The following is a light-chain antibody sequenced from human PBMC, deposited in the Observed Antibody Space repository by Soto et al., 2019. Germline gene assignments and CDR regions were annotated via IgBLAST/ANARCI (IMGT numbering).Light chain of an antibody. J-gene: IGKJ5*01. CDR3: QQRSNWHPIT. Sequence: EILMTQSPSTLSVSPGERATLSCRASQSVSSNLAWYQQKPGQAPRLLIYGASTRATGIPDRFSGSGSGTDFSLTISSLEPEDFSVHYCQQRSNWHPITFGQGTRLEIK. CDR2: GAS. V-gene: IGKV3-15*01. CDR1: QSVSSN.